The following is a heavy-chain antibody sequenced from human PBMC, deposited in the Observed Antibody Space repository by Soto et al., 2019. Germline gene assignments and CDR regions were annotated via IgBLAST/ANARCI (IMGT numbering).Heavy chain of an antibody. J-gene: IGHJ3*02. CDR3: VSSRTAVFGDALDI. Sequence: QVQLQQSGPGLVKPSETLSLTCSVSGGSISSFFRNWIRQAPGKGLEWIGWIYDSGDANYNPSLKSRVTISLDTSKNQFSLKLSSVTAADTAVYYCVSSRTAVFGDALDIWALGTMVTVSS. V-gene: IGHV4-59*03. CDR2: IYDSGDA. D-gene: IGHD3-3*01. CDR1: GGSISSFF.